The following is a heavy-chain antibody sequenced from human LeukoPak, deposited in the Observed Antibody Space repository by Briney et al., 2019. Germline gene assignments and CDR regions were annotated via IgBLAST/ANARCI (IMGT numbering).Heavy chain of an antibody. CDR1: GGSIRGYF. J-gene: IGHJ4*02. Sequence: SENLSLTGTVTGGSIRGYFWSWIRQPPGKGLEWIGHIYSSGSTTYTPSLQGRVTISLDTSKNQFSLKLSSVTAADTAVYYCARHYDSGSYPLDFWGQGTLVTVSS. D-gene: IGHD3-10*01. CDR2: IYSSGST. CDR3: ARHYDSGSYPLDF. V-gene: IGHV4-59*08.